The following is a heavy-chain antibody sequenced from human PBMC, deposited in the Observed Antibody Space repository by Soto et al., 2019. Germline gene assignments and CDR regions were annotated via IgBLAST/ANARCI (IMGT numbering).Heavy chain of an antibody. Sequence: SETLSLTCTVSGGSISSYYWSWIRQPPGKGLEWIGYIYYSGSTNYNPSLKSRVTISVDTSKNQFSLKLSSVTTADTAVYYCARDGGFYYGMDVWGQGTTVTVSS. CDR2: IYYSGST. J-gene: IGHJ6*02. CDR3: ARDGGFYYGMDV. D-gene: IGHD3-3*01. V-gene: IGHV4-59*01. CDR1: GGSISSYY.